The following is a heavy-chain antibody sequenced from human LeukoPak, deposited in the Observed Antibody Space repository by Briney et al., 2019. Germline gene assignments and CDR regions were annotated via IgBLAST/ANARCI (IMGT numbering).Heavy chain of an antibody. CDR1: GYTFTGYY. CDR2: INPNSGGT. V-gene: IGHV1-2*02. D-gene: IGHD3-10*01. J-gene: IGHJ4*02. CDR3: ARVGYYGSGSYYFGRGNIGY. Sequence: ASVKVSCKASGYTFTGYYMHWVRQAPGQGLEWMGWINPNSGGTNYAQKFQGRVTMTRDTSISTAYMELSRLRSDDTAVYYCARVGYYGSGSYYFGRGNIGYWGQGTLVTVSS.